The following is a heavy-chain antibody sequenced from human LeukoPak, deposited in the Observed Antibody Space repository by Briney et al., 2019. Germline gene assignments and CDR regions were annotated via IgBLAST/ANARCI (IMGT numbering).Heavy chain of an antibody. D-gene: IGHD3-22*01. CDR1: GFTFSSYA. J-gene: IGHJ4*02. CDR3: ARVRGYYDSSGYYFDY. Sequence: WGSLRLSCAASGFTFSSYAMRWVRQVPGKGLEWVSAISGSGGRTYYADSVKGRFTISRDNSKNTLYLQMNSLRAEDTAVYYCARVRGYYDSSGYYFDYWGQGTLVTVSS. V-gene: IGHV3-23*01. CDR2: ISGSGGRT.